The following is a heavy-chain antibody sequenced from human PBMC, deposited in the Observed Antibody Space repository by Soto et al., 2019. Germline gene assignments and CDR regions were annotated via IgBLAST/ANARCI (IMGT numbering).Heavy chain of an antibody. CDR2: IWYDGSNK. J-gene: IGHJ6*02. CDR3: ARDAYYGSGSYLPGNYYYYGMDV. D-gene: IGHD3-10*01. CDR1: GFTFSSYG. V-gene: IGHV3-33*01. Sequence: QVQLVESGGGVVQPGRSLRLSCAASGFTFSSYGMHWVRQAPGKGLEWVAVIWYDGSNKYYADSVKGRFTISRDNSKNTLYLQMNSLRAEDTAVYYCARDAYYGSGSYLPGNYYYYGMDVWGQGTTVTVSS.